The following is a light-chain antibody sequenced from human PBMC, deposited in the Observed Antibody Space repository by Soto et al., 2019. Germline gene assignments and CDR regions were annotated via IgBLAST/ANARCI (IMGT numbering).Light chain of an antibody. CDR3: QQYHNWPLT. J-gene: IGKJ4*01. V-gene: IGKV3-15*01. Sequence: EVVMTQSPATLSVSPGERAALSCRASQSVSSSLAWYQQKPGQAPRLLIYGASTRATGVPARFSGRASGTEFTLTISSLQSEDSAVYYCQQYHNWPLTFGGGTKVEIK. CDR2: GAS. CDR1: QSVSSS.